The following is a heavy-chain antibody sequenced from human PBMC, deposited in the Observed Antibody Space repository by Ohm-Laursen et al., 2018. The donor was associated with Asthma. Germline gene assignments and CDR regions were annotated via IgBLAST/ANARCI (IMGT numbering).Heavy chain of an antibody. CDR2: ISKDGSNK. D-gene: IGHD2-15*01. J-gene: IGHJ4*02. CDR3: ARDWLGYYDY. V-gene: IGHV3-30-3*01. CDR1: GFTFSSNA. Sequence: SLRLSCAASGFTFSSNAMHWVRQAPGKGLEWVAVISKDGSNKYYAESVKGRFTISRDNSMNTLYVQMNSLRAEDTAVYYCARDWLGYYDYGGQGTLVTVSS.